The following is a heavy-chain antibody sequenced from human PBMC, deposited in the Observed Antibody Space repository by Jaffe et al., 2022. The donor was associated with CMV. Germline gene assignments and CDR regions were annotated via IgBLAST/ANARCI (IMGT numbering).Heavy chain of an antibody. V-gene: IGHV4-39*01. Sequence: QLQLQESGPGLVKPSETLSLTCTVSGGSISSSSYYWGWIRQPPGKGLEWIGSIYYSGSTYYNPSLKSRVTISVDTSKNQFSLKLSSVTAADTAVYYCARKVQYYYDSSGYYQGPMYYFDYWGQGTLVTVSS. CDR2: IYYSGST. CDR3: ARKVQYYYDSSGYYQGPMYYFDY. D-gene: IGHD3-22*01. J-gene: IGHJ4*02. CDR1: GGSISSSSYY.